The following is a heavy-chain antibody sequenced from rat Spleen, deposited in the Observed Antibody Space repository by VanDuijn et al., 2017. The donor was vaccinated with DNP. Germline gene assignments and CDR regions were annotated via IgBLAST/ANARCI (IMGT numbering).Heavy chain of an antibody. Sequence: QVQLKESGPGLVQPSQTLSLTCTVSGFSLTSYHVHWVRQPPGKGLEWMGVVWSNGDTSYNSVLKSRLSISRDTSKSQVSLRMNGLQTEDTATYYCARGDYSYWGQGVMVTVSS. CDR2: VWSNGDT. CDR1: GFSLTSYH. CDR3: ARGDYSY. D-gene: IGHD1-7*01. J-gene: IGHJ2*01. V-gene: IGHV2-32*01.